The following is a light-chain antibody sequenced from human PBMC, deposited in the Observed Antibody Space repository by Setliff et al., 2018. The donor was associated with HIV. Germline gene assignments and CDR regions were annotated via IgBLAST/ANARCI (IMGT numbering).Light chain of an antibody. J-gene: IGLJ1*01. CDR3: SSYTSSTTPYV. CDR1: SSDVGGYNY. V-gene: IGLV2-14*03. Sequence: QSVLAQPASVSGSHGQSITISCTGTSSDVGGYNYVSWYQQHPGKVPKLIIYDVSNRPSGVSNRFSGSKSGNTASLTISGLQAEDEADYYCSSYTSSTTPYVIGTGTKVTVL. CDR2: DVS.